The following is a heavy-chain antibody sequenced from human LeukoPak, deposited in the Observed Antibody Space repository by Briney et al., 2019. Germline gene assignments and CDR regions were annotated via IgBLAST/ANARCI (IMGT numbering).Heavy chain of an antibody. V-gene: IGHV4-31*03. CDR2: IYYSGST. CDR3: ARREYKYGYFDF. CDR1: GGSISSGGYY. J-gene: IGHJ4*02. Sequence: SETLSLTCTVSGGSISSGGYYWSWIRQHPGKGLEWIGYIYYSGSTYYNPSLKSRVTISVDTSKNQFSLNLRSVTAADTAVYYCARREYKYGYFDFWGQGTLVTVSS. D-gene: IGHD5-18*01.